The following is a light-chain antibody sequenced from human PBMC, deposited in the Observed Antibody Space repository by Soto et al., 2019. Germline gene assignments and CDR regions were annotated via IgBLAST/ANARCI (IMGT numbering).Light chain of an antibody. V-gene: IGLV2-8*01. J-gene: IGLJ2*01. Sequence: QSALTQPPSASGSPGQSVTISCTGTSSDVGGYNYVSWYHHHPGKAPKLMLYEVGKRPSGVPDRFSGSKSGNTASLTVSGLQAEDEADYYCSSYAGSNTVVFGGGTKVTVL. CDR1: SSDVGGYNY. CDR3: SSYAGSNTVV. CDR2: EVG.